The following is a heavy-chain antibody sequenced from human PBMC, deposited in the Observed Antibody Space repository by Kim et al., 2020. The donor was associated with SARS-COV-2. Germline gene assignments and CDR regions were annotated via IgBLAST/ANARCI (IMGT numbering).Heavy chain of an antibody. CDR2: ISGSGGST. CDR1: GFTFSSYA. D-gene: IGHD4-17*01. V-gene: IGHV3-23*01. J-gene: IGHJ4*02. Sequence: GGSLRLSCAASGFTFSSYAMSWVRQAPGKGLEWVSAISGSGGSTYYADSVKGRFTISRDNFKNTLYLQMNSLRAEDTAVYDCASRIGDYGAKGYFDYWGQGTLVTVAS. CDR3: ASRIGDYGAKGYFDY.